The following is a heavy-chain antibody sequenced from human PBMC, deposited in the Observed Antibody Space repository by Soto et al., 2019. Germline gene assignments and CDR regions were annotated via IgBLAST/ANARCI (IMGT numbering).Heavy chain of an antibody. CDR2: IYSGGST. D-gene: IGHD2-8*01. V-gene: IGHV3-66*01. CDR3: ARVMVYATFDYYYMDV. CDR1: GFTVSSNY. J-gene: IGHJ6*03. Sequence: GGSLRLSCAASGFTVSSNYMSWVRQAPGKGLEWVSVIYSGGSTYYADSVKGRFTISRDNSKNTLYLQMNSLRAEDTAVYYCARVMVYATFDYYYMDVWGKGTTVTVAS.